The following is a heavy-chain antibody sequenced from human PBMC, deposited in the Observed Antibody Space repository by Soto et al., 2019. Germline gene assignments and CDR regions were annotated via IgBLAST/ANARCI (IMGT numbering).Heavy chain of an antibody. CDR2: IYYSGST. D-gene: IGHD3-10*01. Sequence: PSETLSLTCTVSGGSISSYYWSWIRQPPGKGLEWIGYIYYSGSTNYNPSLKSRVTISVDTSKNQFSLKLSSVTAADTAVYYCAAGNYYYYMDVWGKGTTVTVSS. CDR3: AAGNYYYYMDV. J-gene: IGHJ6*03. V-gene: IGHV4-59*01. CDR1: GGSISSYY.